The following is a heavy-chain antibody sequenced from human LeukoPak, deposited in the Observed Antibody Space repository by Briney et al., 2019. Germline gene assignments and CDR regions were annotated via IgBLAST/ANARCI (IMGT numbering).Heavy chain of an antibody. CDR1: GFTFSSYS. V-gene: IGHV3-48*04. Sequence: GGSLRLSCAASGFTFSSYSMNWVRQAPGKGLEWVSYISSSSSTIYYADSVKGRFTISRDNVKNSLYLQMNSLRAEDTAVYYCVRALSGSEDYWGRGTLVTVSS. CDR2: ISSSSSTI. J-gene: IGHJ4*02. CDR3: VRALSGSEDY. D-gene: IGHD2-15*01.